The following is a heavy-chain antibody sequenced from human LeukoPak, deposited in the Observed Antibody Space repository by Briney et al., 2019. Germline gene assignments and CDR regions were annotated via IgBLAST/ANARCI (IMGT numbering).Heavy chain of an antibody. V-gene: IGHV3-15*01. CDR2: IKSKTDGGTT. Sequence: GGSLRLSCIASGFTFGDYAMSWVRQAPGKGLEWVGRIKSKTDGGTTDYAAPVKGRFTISRDDSKNTLYLQMNSLKTEDTAVYYCTTEDGDYARGVVWGQGTLVTVSS. J-gene: IGHJ4*02. D-gene: IGHD4-17*01. CDR3: TTEDGDYARGVV. CDR1: GFTFGDYA.